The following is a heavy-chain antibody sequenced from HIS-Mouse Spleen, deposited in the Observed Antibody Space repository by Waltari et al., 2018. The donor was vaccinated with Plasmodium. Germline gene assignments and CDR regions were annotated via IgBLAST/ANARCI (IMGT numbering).Heavy chain of an antibody. CDR1: GFTFNSYA. V-gene: IGHV3-30-3*01. CDR2: ISYDGSNK. CDR3: ARDRRLAFDY. D-gene: IGHD2-15*01. Sequence: QVQLVESGGGVVQPGRSLRLSCAASGFTFNSYAMHWVRPAPGKGLGWLAGISYDGSNKYYADSVKGRFTISRDNSKNTLYLQMNGLRAVDTAVYYCARDRRLAFDYWGQGTLVTVSS. J-gene: IGHJ4*02.